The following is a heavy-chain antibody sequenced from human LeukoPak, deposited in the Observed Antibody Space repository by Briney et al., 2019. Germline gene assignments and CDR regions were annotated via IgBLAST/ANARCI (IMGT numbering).Heavy chain of an antibody. V-gene: IGHV3-21*01. D-gene: IGHD5-18*01. CDR2: ISNIGNHI. CDR1: GFNFRSYS. CDR3: ARELNPFESEGYGLAY. Sequence: GGSLRLSCVASGFNFRSYSMNWVRQAPGKGLEWVSFISNIGNHIYYGDSMKGRFTISRDNTKNSLYLEMNSLRADDTAIYYCARELNPFESEGYGLAYWGQGVLVTVSS. J-gene: IGHJ4*02.